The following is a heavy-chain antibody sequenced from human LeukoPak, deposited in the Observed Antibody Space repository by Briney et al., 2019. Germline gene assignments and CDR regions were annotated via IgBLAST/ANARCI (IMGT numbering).Heavy chain of an antibody. D-gene: IGHD2-15*01. Sequence: GGSLRLSCVASGVIFSTHAMSWVCLAPGRGLEWGSTISDSGGSTYYTESVKGRFTISRDNSMSTLSLQMKSLRVEDTALYYCARGYCSGGSCTWGLFDSWGQGTLATVSS. CDR1: GVIFSTHA. CDR2: ISDSGGST. V-gene: IGHV3-23*01. J-gene: IGHJ4*02. CDR3: ARGYCSGGSCTWGLFDS.